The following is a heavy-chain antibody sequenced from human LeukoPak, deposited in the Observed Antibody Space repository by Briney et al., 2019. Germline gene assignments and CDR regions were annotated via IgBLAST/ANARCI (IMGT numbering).Heavy chain of an antibody. J-gene: IGHJ3*02. D-gene: IGHD3-22*01. CDR3: ARVGDDSSGYYYAGEGYAFDI. V-gene: IGHV3-21*01. Sequence: GGSLRLSCAASGFTFSSYSMNWVRQAPGKGLEWVSSISSSSGYIYYADSVKGRFTISRDNAKNSLYLQMNSLRAEDTAVYYCARVGDDSSGYYYAGEGYAFDIWGQGTMVTVSS. CDR1: GFTFSSYS. CDR2: ISSSSGYI.